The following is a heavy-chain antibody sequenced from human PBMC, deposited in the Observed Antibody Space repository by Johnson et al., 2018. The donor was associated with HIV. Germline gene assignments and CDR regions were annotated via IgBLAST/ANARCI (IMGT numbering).Heavy chain of an antibody. V-gene: IGHV3-30*14. Sequence: SYHGTTKYYADSVKGRFTISRDNSKNTLYLQMGSLRAEDMAVYYCARGDNYYDSSGYYFAFDIWGQGTMVTVSS. D-gene: IGHD3-22*01. CDR3: ARGDNYYDSSGYYFAFDI. J-gene: IGHJ3*02. CDR2: SYHGTTK.